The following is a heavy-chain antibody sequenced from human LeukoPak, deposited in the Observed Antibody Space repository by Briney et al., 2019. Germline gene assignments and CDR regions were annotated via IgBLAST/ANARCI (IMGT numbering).Heavy chain of an antibody. CDR1: GFTFSSYG. J-gene: IGHJ6*02. CDR3: ARTYGSGGSYGMDV. D-gene: IGHD3-10*01. V-gene: IGHV3-21*01. Sequence: PGGSLRLSCAASGFTFSSYGLNWVRQAPGKGLEWVSSISGSSNYIYYADSLKGRFTISRDNAKNSLYPQMNSLRAEDTAVYYCARTYGSGGSYGMDVWGQGTTVTVSS. CDR2: ISGSSNYI.